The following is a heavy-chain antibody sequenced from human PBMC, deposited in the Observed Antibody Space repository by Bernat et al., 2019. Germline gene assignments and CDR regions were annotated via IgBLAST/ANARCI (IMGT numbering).Heavy chain of an antibody. Sequence: EVQLVETGGGLIQPGGSLRLSCAASGFTVSSNYMSWVRQAPGKGLEWVSVIYSGGSTYYADSVKGRFTISRDNSKNTLYLQMNSLRAEDTAVYYCARIVGEGYYYYMDVWGKGTTVTVSS. CDR3: ARIVGEGYYYYMDV. D-gene: IGHD1-26*01. V-gene: IGHV3-53*02. CDR2: IYSGGST. CDR1: GFTVSSNY. J-gene: IGHJ6*03.